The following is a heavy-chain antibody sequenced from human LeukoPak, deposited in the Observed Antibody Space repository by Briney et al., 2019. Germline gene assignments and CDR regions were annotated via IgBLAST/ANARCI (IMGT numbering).Heavy chain of an antibody. CDR2: MNPNSGNT. D-gene: IGHD6-6*01. Sequence: PWASVKVSCKASGYTFTSYDINWVRQATGQGLEWMGWMNPNSGNTGYAQKFQGRVTMTRNTSISTAYMELSSLRSENTAVYYCARVIPSSIAARPIDYWGQGTLVTVSS. CDR1: GYTFTSYD. CDR3: ARVIPSSIAARPIDY. J-gene: IGHJ4*02. V-gene: IGHV1-8*01.